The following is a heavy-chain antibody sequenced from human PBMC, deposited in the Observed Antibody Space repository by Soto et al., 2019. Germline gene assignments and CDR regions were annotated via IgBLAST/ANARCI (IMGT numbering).Heavy chain of an antibody. CDR3: ARGYYDSRGQSNTFDI. V-gene: IGHV4-59*01. CDR1: GASISSSY. Sequence: QVQLQESGPGLVKPSETLSLTCTVSGASISSSYWSWIRQSPGKGLEWIGYVYYSGSTNYNPSLKSRVTLSVGTSKNQFSLKLSSVTAADTAVYYCARGYYDSRGQSNTFDIWGQRTMVTVSS. CDR2: VYYSGST. D-gene: IGHD3-22*01. J-gene: IGHJ3*02.